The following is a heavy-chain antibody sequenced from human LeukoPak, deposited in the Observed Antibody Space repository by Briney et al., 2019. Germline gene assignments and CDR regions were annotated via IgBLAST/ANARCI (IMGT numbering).Heavy chain of an antibody. CDR3: TRSSFDAFDI. CDR1: GGSISSYS. D-gene: IGHD6-13*01. J-gene: IGHJ3*02. Sequence: PSETLSLTCTVSGGSISSYSWSWIRQPAGKGLEWIGRIYSTNYNPSLESRVTISVDTSKNQFSLKLSSVTAADTAVYYCTRSSFDAFDIWGQGTMVTVSS. V-gene: IGHV4-4*07. CDR2: IYST.